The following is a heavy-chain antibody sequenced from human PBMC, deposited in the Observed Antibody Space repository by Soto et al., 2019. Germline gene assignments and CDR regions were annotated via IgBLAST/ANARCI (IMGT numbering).Heavy chain of an antibody. V-gene: IGHV1-18*01. D-gene: IGHD4-17*01. CDR2: ISAYNGNT. J-gene: IGHJ6*02. CDR3: ARDWAGEYYGDSPGDYYYGMDV. CDR1: GYTFTSYG. Sequence: GASVKVSCKASGYTFTSYGISWVRQAPGQGLEWMGWISAYNGNTNYAQKLQGRVTMTTDTSTSTAYMELRSLRSDDTAVYYCARDWAGEYYGDSPGDYYYGMDVWGQRSKVTVSS.